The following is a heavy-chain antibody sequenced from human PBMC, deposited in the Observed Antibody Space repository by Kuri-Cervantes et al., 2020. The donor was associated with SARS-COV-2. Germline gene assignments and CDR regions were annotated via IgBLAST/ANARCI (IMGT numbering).Heavy chain of an antibody. CDR3: AAYTWTMMGPWKGGDAFDI. CDR2: ISAYNGNT. Sequence: ASVKVSCKASGYTFTSYGISWVRQAPGQGLEWMGWISAYNGNTNYAQKLQGRVTMTTDTSTSTAYMELRSLRSDDTAVYYCAAYTWTMMGPWKGGDAFDIWGQGTMVTVSS. V-gene: IGHV1-18*01. D-gene: IGHD3-22*01. J-gene: IGHJ3*02. CDR1: GYTFTSYG.